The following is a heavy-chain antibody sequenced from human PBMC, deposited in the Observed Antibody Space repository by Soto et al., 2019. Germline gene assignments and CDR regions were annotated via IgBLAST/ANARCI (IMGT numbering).Heavy chain of an antibody. CDR3: ARDPLRITMIVVVITSHENYYGMDV. CDR1: GYTFTSYG. V-gene: IGHV1-18*04. CDR2: ISAYNGNT. J-gene: IGHJ6*02. Sequence: ASVKVSCKASGYTFTSYGISWVRQAPGQGLEWMGWISAYNGNTNYAQKLQGRVTMTTDTSTSTAYMELRSLRSDDTAVYYCARDPLRITMIVVVITSHENYYGMDVWGQGTTVTLTS. D-gene: IGHD3-22*01.